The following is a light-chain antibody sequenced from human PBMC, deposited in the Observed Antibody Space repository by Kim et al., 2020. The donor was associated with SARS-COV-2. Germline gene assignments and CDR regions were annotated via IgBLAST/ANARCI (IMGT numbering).Light chain of an antibody. CDR1: QSVSRNF. CDR3: QQYGNSVT. J-gene: IGKJ4*01. CDR2: AAS. V-gene: IGKV3-20*01. Sequence: PGERATLSCRASQSVSRNFLAWYQQRPGQTPRLLMYAASSRAIGFPDRFSGSWSGTDFTLTISRLEPEDFAVYYCQQYGNSVTFGGGTKVDIK.